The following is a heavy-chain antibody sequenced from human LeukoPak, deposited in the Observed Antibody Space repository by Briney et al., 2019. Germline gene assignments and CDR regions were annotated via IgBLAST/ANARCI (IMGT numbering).Heavy chain of an antibody. D-gene: IGHD4-23*01. J-gene: IGHJ4*02. CDR1: GGSISSGSHH. Sequence: PSETLSLTCTVSGGSISSGSHHWGWFRQSPGKGLEWIGSIYDSRTIYYNPSLNSRVTISAVTSKNQFSLQLNSVTAADTAVYYWAKQDGRSGGTMGALDFWGQGSLVTVSS. V-gene: IGHV4-39*01. CDR3: AKQDGRSGGTMGALDF. CDR2: IYDSRTI.